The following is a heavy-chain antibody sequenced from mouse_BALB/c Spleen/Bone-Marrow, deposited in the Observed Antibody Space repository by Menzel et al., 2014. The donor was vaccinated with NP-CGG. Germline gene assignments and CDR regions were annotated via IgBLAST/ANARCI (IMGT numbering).Heavy chain of an antibody. CDR1: GYAFTDHA. D-gene: IGHD2-14*01. CDR3: ARSGKVRNAMDY. Sequence: QVQPQQSGAKLVRPGVSVKISCKGSGYAFTDHAMHWVKRSHAKSLEWIGLISGYYGDAIYNQKFKGKATMTVDKSSSTAYMELARLTSEDSAIYYCARSGKVRNAMDYWGQGTSVTVSS. J-gene: IGHJ4*01. CDR2: ISGYYGDA. V-gene: IGHV1S137*01.